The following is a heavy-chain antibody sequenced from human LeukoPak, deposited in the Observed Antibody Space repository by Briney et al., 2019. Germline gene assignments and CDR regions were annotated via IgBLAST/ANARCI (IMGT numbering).Heavy chain of an antibody. J-gene: IGHJ3*01. CDR2: LGGSDDRT. V-gene: IGHV3-23*01. CDR1: GFTLSNNA. Sequence: GGSLRLSCVASGFTLSNNAMAWVRQAPGKGLEWVSALGGSDDRTDYADSVQARFTISRDNSKNTLYLQMNSLRAEDTAVYYCAKDILRWAFDVWGQGTMVTVS. D-gene: IGHD4-23*01. CDR3: AKDILRWAFDV.